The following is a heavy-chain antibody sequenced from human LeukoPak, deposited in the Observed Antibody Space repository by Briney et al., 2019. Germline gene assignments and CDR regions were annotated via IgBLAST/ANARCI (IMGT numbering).Heavy chain of an antibody. J-gene: IGHJ4*02. CDR3: ARAVGYEGNMYYFDY. D-gene: IGHD2-2*01. V-gene: IGHV3-53*04. CDR1: GFTVSSNY. CDR2: IYSGGST. Sequence: GGSLRLSCAAPGFTVSSNYMSWVRQAPGKGLEWVSVIYSGGSTYYADSVKGRFTISRHNSKNTLYLQMNSLRAEDTAVYYCARAVGYEGNMYYFDYWGQGTLVTVSS.